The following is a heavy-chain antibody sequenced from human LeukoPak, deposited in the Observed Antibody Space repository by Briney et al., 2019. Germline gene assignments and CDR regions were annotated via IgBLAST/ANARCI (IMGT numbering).Heavy chain of an antibody. J-gene: IGHJ4*02. D-gene: IGHD3-10*01. Sequence: GASLRLSCAASRFTFSSYAMSWVRQAPGKGLEWVSAISGSGGSTYYADSVKGRFTISRDNSKNTLYLQMNSLRAEDTAVYYCAKRVWFGESKYYFDYWGQGTLVTVSS. CDR1: RFTFSSYA. CDR3: AKRVWFGESKYYFDY. CDR2: ISGSGGST. V-gene: IGHV3-23*01.